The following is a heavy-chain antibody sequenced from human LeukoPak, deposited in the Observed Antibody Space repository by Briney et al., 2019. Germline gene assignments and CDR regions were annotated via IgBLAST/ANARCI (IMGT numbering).Heavy chain of an antibody. CDR2: ISYDGSNK. Sequence: PGRSLRLSCAASGFTFSSYAMHWVRQAPGKGLEGVAVISYDGSNKYYADSVKGRFTISRDNSKNTLYLQMNSLRAEDTAVYYCARAPYSSGWYCFDYWGQGTLVTVSS. CDR1: GFTFSSYA. D-gene: IGHD6-19*01. J-gene: IGHJ4*02. CDR3: ARAPYSSGWYCFDY. V-gene: IGHV3-30*04.